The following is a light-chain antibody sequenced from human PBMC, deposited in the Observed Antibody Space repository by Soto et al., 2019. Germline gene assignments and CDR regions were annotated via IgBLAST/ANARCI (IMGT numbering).Light chain of an antibody. J-gene: IGKJ2*01. CDR1: QSVLHSSNKKNY. CDR2: WAS. CDR3: QQYYTTPPYT. Sequence: DIVMTQSPDSLAVSLCERATINCKSRQSVLHSSNKKNYSAWYQQKPGQPPKLLIYWASTRESGVPDRFSGSGSGTDFTLTISSLQAEDVAVYYCQQYYTTPPYTFGQGTKLEIK. V-gene: IGKV4-1*01.